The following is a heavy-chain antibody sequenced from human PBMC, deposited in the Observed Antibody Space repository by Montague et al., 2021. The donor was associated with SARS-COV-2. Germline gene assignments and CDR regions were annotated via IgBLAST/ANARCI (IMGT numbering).Heavy chain of an antibody. V-gene: IGHV4-34*01. CDR3: ARGSGHYYSPFDY. Sequence: SETLSLTCAVYGGSFSGYYWSWIRQPPGKGLEWIGEINHSGSTXXXPSXKGRVTISVDTSKNQFSLKMTSVSAADTAVYYCARGSGHYYSPFDYWGQGNLVTVSS. J-gene: IGHJ4*02. D-gene: IGHD1-26*01. CDR1: GGSFSGYY. CDR2: INHSGST.